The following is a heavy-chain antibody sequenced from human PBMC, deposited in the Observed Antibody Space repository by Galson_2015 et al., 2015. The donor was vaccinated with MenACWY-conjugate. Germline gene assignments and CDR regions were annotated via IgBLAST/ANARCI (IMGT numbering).Heavy chain of an antibody. CDR2: VNSDGTGT. CDR3: TKAAARYSTSSAFNWFDL. D-gene: IGHD6-6*01. CDR1: GFTFSNYW. J-gene: IGHJ5*02. V-gene: IGHV3-74*01. Sequence: SLRLSCAASGFTFSNYWMHWVRQAPGKGLEWVSRVNSDGTGTTYADSVKGRFTISRDNAKNTLYLQMNSLRAEDTAIYYCTKAAARYSTSSAFNWFDLWGQGALVTVSS.